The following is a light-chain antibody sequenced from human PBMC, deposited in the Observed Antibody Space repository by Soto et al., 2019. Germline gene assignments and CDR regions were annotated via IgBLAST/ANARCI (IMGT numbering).Light chain of an antibody. CDR3: QQYDSSPRT. Sequence: EIVLTQSPGTLSLSPGERATLSCRASERIYSAYLGWYQQKPGQAPRLLIYGVSSRATGIPDRFSGSGSGTDFTLTISRLEPEDFAVYYCQQYDSSPRTFGQGTKVDIK. CDR1: ERIYSAY. V-gene: IGKV3-20*01. CDR2: GVS. J-gene: IGKJ1*01.